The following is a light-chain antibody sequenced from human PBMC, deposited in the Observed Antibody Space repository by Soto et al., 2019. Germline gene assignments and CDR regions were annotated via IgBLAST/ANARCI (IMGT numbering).Light chain of an antibody. J-gene: IGLJ1*01. Sequence: QSVLTQPPSVSEAPRQRVTLSCSGSSSNIGNPAVTWYQELPGQAPRILIDYDNLLTSGVSYRFSGSKTGISAYLAISDLHSHDEVDDYCAAWDDSLNAYVFGRGTKVTVL. V-gene: IGLV1-36*01. CDR3: AAWDDSLNAYV. CDR1: SSNIGNPA. CDR2: YDN.